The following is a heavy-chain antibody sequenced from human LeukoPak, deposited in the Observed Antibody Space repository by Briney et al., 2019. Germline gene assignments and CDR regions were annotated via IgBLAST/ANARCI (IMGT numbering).Heavy chain of an antibody. D-gene: IGHD1-20*01. CDR3: AKILTGTGRTMDV. CDR1: GGSMSGYY. CDR2: IYYNGIS. V-gene: IGHV4-59*01. Sequence: SQTLSLTCTVSGGSMSGYYWSWIRQHPGKGLEWIAYIYYNGISNYNPSLKSRVIISVDSSKNQFSLKLTSVTAADTAVYYCAKILTGTGRTMDVWSQGTTVTVSS. J-gene: IGHJ6*02.